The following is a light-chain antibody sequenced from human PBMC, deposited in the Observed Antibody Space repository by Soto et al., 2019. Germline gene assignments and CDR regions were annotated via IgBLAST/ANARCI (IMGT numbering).Light chain of an antibody. CDR1: QSVSTN. Sequence: VMTQSPATLSVSPGERATLSCRASQSVSTNLAWYQQKPGQAPRLLIYGASSRATGIPARFSGSGSGTEFTLTISSLQSEDSAVYYRQQDNTRLTFGGGTKVYIK. V-gene: IGKV3-15*01. J-gene: IGKJ4*01. CDR2: GAS. CDR3: QQDNTRLT.